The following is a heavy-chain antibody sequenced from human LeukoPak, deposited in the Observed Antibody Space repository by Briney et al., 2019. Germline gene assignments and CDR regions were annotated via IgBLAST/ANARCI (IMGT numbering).Heavy chain of an antibody. CDR2: MYAGGTT. CDR3: ARGSGSGWPLDR. CDR1: GVIVSRNF. Sequence: GGSVRLSCAASGVIVSRNFMSWVRQAPGKGLQWVAIMYAGGTTDYSESVRGRFYISRDTSNNTLSLQMNGLRAEDTAVYYCARGSGSGWPLDRWGQGTLVTVSS. V-gene: IGHV3-53*01. J-gene: IGHJ5*02. D-gene: IGHD6-19*01.